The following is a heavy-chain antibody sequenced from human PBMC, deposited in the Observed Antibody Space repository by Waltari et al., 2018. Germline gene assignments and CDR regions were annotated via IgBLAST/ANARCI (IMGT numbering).Heavy chain of an antibody. V-gene: IGHV1-2*06. Sequence: QVQLVQSGAEVKKPGASVRVSCKTSGYTFHGYYMHWVRQAPGQGLEWMGRINPNSGGTNYAQKFQGRVTMTRDTSKNQFSLKLSSVTAADTAVYYCARVRIIAAAGDYYYYYMDVWGKGTTVTVSS. CDR3: ARVRIIAAAGDYYYYYMDV. CDR2: INPNSGGT. J-gene: IGHJ6*03. CDR1: GYTFHGYY. D-gene: IGHD6-13*01.